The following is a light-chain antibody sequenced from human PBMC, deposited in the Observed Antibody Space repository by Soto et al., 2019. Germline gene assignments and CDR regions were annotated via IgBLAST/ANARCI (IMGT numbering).Light chain of an antibody. CDR2: DAS. V-gene: IGKV1-5*01. CDR1: QSIGTW. J-gene: IGKJ1*01. Sequence: DIQMTQSPSTLSASVGDRVTITCRASQSIGTWLDWYQQKLGKAPKLLIYDASSLESGVPSRFSGSGSGTEFTLTISSLQPHDSATYYCQQYKSSPVFGQGTKVDIK. CDR3: QQYKSSPV.